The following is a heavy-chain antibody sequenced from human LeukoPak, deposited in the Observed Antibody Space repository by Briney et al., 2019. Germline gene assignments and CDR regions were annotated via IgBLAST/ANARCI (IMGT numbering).Heavy chain of an antibody. D-gene: IGHD4-17*01. Sequence: GESLKISCKGSGYSFTNYWIGWVRQMPGKGLEWMGIIYPGDSDTIYSSSFQGQVTISADKSISTAYLQWSSLKASDTAMYYCVRQADGVLDYWGQGTLVTVSS. J-gene: IGHJ4*02. V-gene: IGHV5-51*01. CDR2: IYPGDSDT. CDR3: VRQADGVLDY. CDR1: GYSFTNYW.